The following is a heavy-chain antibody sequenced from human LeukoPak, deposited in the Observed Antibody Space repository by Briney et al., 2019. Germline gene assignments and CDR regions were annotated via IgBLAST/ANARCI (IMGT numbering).Heavy chain of an antibody. Sequence: GASVTVSCTAFGYTFDTSSITWVPQAPGQRLEWMGWISPNNGNTHYAQGVQGRVTMTTDRSRSTAYMELRSLTSDDTAVYYCTRVRNSDNWWGAFDIWSQGTMVTVSS. J-gene: IGHJ3*02. CDR2: ISPNNGNT. CDR3: TRVRNSDNWWGAFDI. D-gene: IGHD1-1*01. V-gene: IGHV1-18*01. CDR1: GYTFDTSS.